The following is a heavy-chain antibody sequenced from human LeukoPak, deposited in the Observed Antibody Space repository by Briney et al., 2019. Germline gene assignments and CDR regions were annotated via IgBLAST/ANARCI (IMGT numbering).Heavy chain of an antibody. Sequence: GGSLRLSCVASGFSFSSYVMNWVRQAPGKGLEWVSYVSCGSTYTNYADSVKGRFTVSRDNAKNSLSLQMSSLRAEDTAVYYCARSPYESGTPPTRLEDWGQGTLVTVSS. D-gene: IGHD3-10*01. CDR2: VSCGSTYT. V-gene: IGHV3-21*05. CDR1: GFSFSSYV. CDR3: ARSPYESGTPPTRLED. J-gene: IGHJ4*02.